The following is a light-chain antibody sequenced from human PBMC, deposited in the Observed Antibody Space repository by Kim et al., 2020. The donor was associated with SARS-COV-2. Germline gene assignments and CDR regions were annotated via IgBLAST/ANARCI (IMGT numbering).Light chain of an antibody. CDR3: QQYNNRPLLT. Sequence: IVMTQSPATLSVSPGERVTLSCRASQSVKNNLAWYQQRPGQAPRLLIYGASTRATDISARFSGSGSGTEFTLTIRSLQSEDLAVYYCQQYNNRPLLTFGGGTKVDIK. J-gene: IGKJ4*01. CDR1: QSVKNN. V-gene: IGKV3-15*01. CDR2: GAS.